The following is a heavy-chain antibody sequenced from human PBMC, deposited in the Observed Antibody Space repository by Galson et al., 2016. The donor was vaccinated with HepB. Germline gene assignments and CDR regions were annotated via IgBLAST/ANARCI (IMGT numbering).Heavy chain of an antibody. CDR3: APDPFFGY. V-gene: IGHV3-23*01. Sequence: SLRLSCAASGFTFTTFAMTWVRQAPGKGLEWLSGIGATGGSTYYANSVKGRFTISRDNSKNTLYLQMNSLRAEDTALYYCAPDPFFGYWGQGTLVTVSS. J-gene: IGHJ4*02. CDR2: IGATGGST. CDR1: GFTFTTFA.